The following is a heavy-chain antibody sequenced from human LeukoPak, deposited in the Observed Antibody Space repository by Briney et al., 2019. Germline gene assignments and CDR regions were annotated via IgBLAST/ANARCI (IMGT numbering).Heavy chain of an antibody. Sequence: GALVKVSCKASGYTFTGYYIHWVRQAPGQGLEWMGWINPNSGGTNYAQKFQGRVTMTRDTSISTAYMELSRLRSDDTAVYYCARGRRNIWESYLLNWGQGTLVTVSS. V-gene: IGHV1-2*02. CDR3: ARGRRNIWESYLLN. CDR2: INPNSGGT. J-gene: IGHJ4*02. CDR1: GYTFTGYY. D-gene: IGHD3-16*02.